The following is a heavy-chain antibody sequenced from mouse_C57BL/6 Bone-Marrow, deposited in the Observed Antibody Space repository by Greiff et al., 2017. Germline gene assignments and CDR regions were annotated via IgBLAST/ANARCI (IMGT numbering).Heavy chain of an antibody. Sequence: EVQRVESGGDLVKPGGSLKLSCAASGFTFSSYGMSWVRQTPDKRLEWVATISSGGSYTYYPDSVKGRFTIFRDNAKNTLYLQMSSLKSEDTAMYYCARHGNYYSYYAMDYWGQGTSVTVSS. CDR2: ISSGGSYT. J-gene: IGHJ4*01. CDR3: ARHGNYYSYYAMDY. V-gene: IGHV5-6*01. D-gene: IGHD2-1*01. CDR1: GFTFSSYG.